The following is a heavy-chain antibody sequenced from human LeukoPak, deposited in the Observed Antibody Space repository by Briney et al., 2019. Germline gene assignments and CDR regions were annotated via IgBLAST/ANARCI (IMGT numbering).Heavy chain of an antibody. CDR2: INPNSGGT. CDR1: GYTFTGYY. D-gene: IGHD1-1*01. Sequence: ASVKVSCKASGYTFTGYYMHWVRQAPGQGLEWIGWINPNSGGTNYAQKFQGRVTMTRDTSISTAYMELSRLRSDDTAVYYCARDLVLTTGTICYMDVWGKGTTVTVSS. V-gene: IGHV1-2*02. J-gene: IGHJ6*03. CDR3: ARDLVLTTGTICYMDV.